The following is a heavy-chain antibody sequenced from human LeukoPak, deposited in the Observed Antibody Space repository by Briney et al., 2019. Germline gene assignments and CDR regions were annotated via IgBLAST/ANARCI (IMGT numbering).Heavy chain of an antibody. CDR1: GYTFTGYY. D-gene: IGHD2-2*01. CDR3: ARGGDIVVVPAALSWFDP. J-gene: IGHJ5*02. V-gene: IGHV1-2*02. Sequence: ASVKVSCKASGYTFTGYYMHWVRQAPGQGLEWMGWINPNSGGTNYAQKFQGRVTMTRDTSIGTAYMELSRLRSDDTAVYYCARGGDIVVVPAALSWFDPWGQGTLVTVSS. CDR2: INPNSGGT.